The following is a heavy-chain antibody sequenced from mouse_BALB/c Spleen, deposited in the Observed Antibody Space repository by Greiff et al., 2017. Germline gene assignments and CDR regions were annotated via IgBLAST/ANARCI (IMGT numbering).Heavy chain of an antibody. CDR1: GYTFSSYW. V-gene: IGHV1-9*01. D-gene: IGHD3-1*01. Sequence: VKLQESGAELMKPGASVKISCKATGYTFSSYWIEWVKQRPGHGLEWIGEILPGSGSTNYNEKFKGKATFTADTSSNTAYMQLSSLTSEDTAVYYCARKEDIRAYFDYWGQGTTLTVSS. CDR2: ILPGSGST. J-gene: IGHJ2*01. CDR3: ARKEDIRAYFDY.